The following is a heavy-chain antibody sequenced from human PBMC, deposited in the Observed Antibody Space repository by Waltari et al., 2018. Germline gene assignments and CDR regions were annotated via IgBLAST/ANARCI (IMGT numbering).Heavy chain of an antibody. D-gene: IGHD3-10*01. V-gene: IGHV1-3*01. CDR2: INAGNGNT. CDR3: ARGTVGVQGVIGDY. CDR1: GYTFTSYA. Sequence: QVQLVQSGAEVKKPGASVKVSCKASGYTFTSYAMHWVRQAPGQRLEWMGWINAGNGNTKYSQKFQGRVTITRDTSASTAYMELSSLRSEDTAVYYCARGTVGVQGVIGDYWGQGTLVTVSS. J-gene: IGHJ4*02.